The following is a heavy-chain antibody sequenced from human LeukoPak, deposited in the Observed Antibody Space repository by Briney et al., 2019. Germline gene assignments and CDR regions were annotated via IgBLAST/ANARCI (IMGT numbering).Heavy chain of an antibody. D-gene: IGHD6-19*01. Sequence: GGSLRLSCAASGFTFDDYAMHWVRQAPGKGLEWVSGISWNSGSIGYADSVKRRFTISRDNAKNSLYLQMNSLRAEDTALYYCAKDTGYSSGWSVNYFDYWGQGTLVTVSS. V-gene: IGHV3-9*01. CDR1: GFTFDDYA. CDR3: AKDTGYSSGWSVNYFDY. J-gene: IGHJ4*02. CDR2: ISWNSGSI.